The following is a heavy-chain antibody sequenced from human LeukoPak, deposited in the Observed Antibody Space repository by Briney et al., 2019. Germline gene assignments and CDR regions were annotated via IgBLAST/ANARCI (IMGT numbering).Heavy chain of an antibody. CDR1: GGSISSYY. J-gene: IGHJ4*02. Sequence: KPSETLSLTCTVSGGSISSYYWSWIRQPPGKGLEWIGYIYYSGSTNYNPSLKSRVTISIDTSKNQFSLKLSSVTAADTAVYYCARRDSSGWYDFDYWGQGTLVTVSS. CDR2: IYYSGST. CDR3: ARRDSSGWYDFDY. D-gene: IGHD6-19*01. V-gene: IGHV4-59*08.